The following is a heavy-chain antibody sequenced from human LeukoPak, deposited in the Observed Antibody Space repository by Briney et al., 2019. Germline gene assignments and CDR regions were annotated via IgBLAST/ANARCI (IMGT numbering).Heavy chain of an antibody. CDR2: INPNSGGT. J-gene: IGHJ4*02. CDR1: GYTFTGYY. Sequence: ASVKVSCKASGYTFTGYYIHWVRQAPGQGLEWMGWINPNSGGTNYAQKFQGRVIMTRDTSISTAYMELSRLRSDDTAVYYCAREEQHQRGRHFEYWGQGTLVTVSS. D-gene: IGHD6-13*01. V-gene: IGHV1-2*02. CDR3: AREEQHQRGRHFEY.